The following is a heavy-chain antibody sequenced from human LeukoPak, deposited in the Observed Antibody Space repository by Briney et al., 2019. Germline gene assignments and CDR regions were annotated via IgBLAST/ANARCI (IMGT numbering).Heavy chain of an antibody. D-gene: IGHD6-13*01. V-gene: IGHV1-69*05. J-gene: IGHJ4*02. CDR2: IIPIFGTA. Sequence: SVKVSCKASGGTFSSYAISWVRQAPGQGLEWMGGIIPIFGTANYAQKFQGRVTITTDESTSTAYMELSSLRSEDTAVYYCARDLSGGSSWYVGYWGQGTLVTVSS. CDR1: GGTFSSYA. CDR3: ARDLSGGSSWYVGY.